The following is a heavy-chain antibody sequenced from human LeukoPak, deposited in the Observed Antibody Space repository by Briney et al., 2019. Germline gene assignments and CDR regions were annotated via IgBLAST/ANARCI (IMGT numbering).Heavy chain of an antibody. CDR2: ISSSSSTI. CDR3: ARKTIGGFDY. D-gene: IGHD3-10*01. Sequence: SGGSLRLSCAASGFTFSSYSMNWVRQAPGKGLEWVSYISSSSSTIYYADSVKGRFTISRDNAKNSLNLQMNSLRAEDTAVYYCARKTIGGFDYWGQGTLVTVSS. J-gene: IGHJ4*02. V-gene: IGHV3-48*01. CDR1: GFTFSSYS.